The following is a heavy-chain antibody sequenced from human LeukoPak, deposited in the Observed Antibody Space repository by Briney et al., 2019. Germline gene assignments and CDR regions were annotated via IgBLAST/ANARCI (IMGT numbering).Heavy chain of an antibody. CDR2: IYTSGST. CDR1: GGSISSGSHY. CDR3: ASGPFYYYDSSGYFFDY. D-gene: IGHD3-22*01. Sequence: SQTLSLTCTVSGGSISSGSHYWSWIRQPAGKGLEWIGRIYTSGSTNYNPSLKSRVTISVDTSKNQFSLKLSSVTAADTAVYYCASGPFYYYDSSGYFFDYWGQGTLVTVSS. V-gene: IGHV4-61*02. J-gene: IGHJ4*02.